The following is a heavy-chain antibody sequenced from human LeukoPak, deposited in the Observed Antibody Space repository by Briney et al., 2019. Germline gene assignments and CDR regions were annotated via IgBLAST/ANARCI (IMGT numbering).Heavy chain of an antibody. D-gene: IGHD5-12*01. CDR3: SKDTYSGSEGYFEY. CDR2: ITYDNDT. Sequence: GGSLRLSCAASGFLFEDYTMHWVRQAPGKGLEWVSLITYDNDTYYADSVKGRFTISRDNSKSSLFLQMNSLRNEDTALYHCSKDTYSGSEGYFEYWGQGTLVTVSS. V-gene: IGHV3-43*01. CDR1: GFLFEDYT. J-gene: IGHJ4*02.